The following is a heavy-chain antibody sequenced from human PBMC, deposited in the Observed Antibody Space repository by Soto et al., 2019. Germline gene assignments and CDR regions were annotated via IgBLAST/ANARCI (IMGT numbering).Heavy chain of an antibody. CDR3: ARAAPIAVAGTSYWFDP. V-gene: IGHV4-31*03. CDR2: ISYSGST. J-gene: IGHJ5*02. Sequence: SETLSLTCTFPVASISSGGYYWSWVRQHPGEALEWIGYISYSGSTYYNPSLESRVTISVDTSKNQFSLKLSSVTAADTAVYYCARAAPIAVAGTSYWFDPWGQGTLVTVSS. CDR1: VASISSGGYY. D-gene: IGHD6-19*01.